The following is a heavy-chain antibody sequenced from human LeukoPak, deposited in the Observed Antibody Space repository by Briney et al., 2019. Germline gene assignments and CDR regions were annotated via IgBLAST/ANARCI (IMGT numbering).Heavy chain of an antibody. V-gene: IGHV3-30-3*01. D-gene: IGHD3-9*01. CDR2: ISYDGSNK. CDR1: GFTFSSYA. Sequence: GGSLRLSCAASGFTFSSYAMHWVRQAPGKGLEWVAVISYDGSNKYYADSVKGRFTISRDNSKNTLYLQMNSLRAEDTAVYYCASDSPYYDILTGYSASYYFDYWGQGTLVTVSS. CDR3: ASDSPYYDILTGYSASYYFDY. J-gene: IGHJ4*02.